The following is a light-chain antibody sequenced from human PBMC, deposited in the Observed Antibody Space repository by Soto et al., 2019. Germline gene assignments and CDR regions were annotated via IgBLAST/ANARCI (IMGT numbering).Light chain of an antibody. Sequence: IQLTQSPSSLSASVGDRVTITCRASQGISSYLAWYQQKPGKAPKLLIYAASTLQSGVPSRFSGSGSGTDFTLTISSLQPEAFATYYCQQLNSYPLTFGGGTKVKIK. CDR3: QQLNSYPLT. CDR1: QGISSY. CDR2: AAS. J-gene: IGKJ4*01. V-gene: IGKV1-9*01.